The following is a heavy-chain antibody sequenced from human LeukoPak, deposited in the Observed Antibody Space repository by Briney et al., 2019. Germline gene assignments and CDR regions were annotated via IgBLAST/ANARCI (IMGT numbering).Heavy chain of an antibody. J-gene: IGHJ4*02. Sequence: GGSLRLSCAASGFTFSTYGMHWVRQAPGKGLEWVAFIRYDGSEKYYADSVKGRFTISRDNSKNTVYLQMSSLTSEDTAVFYCAKNRHPYSGTYYSDYWGQGTLVAVSS. V-gene: IGHV3-30*02. CDR1: GFTFSTYG. CDR3: AKNRHPYSGTYYSDY. CDR2: IRYDGSEK. D-gene: IGHD1-26*01.